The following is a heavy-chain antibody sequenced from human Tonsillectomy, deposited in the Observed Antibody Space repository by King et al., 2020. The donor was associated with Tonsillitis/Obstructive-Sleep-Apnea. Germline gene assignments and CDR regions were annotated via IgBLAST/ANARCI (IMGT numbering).Heavy chain of an antibody. Sequence: AQLVQSGGGLVKPGGSLRLSCAASGFTFISYSMNWVRQAPGKGLEWVSSISSSSSYIYYADSVKGRFTISRDNAKNSLYLQMNSLRAEDTAVYYCARGSGDGYNSYDYWGQGTLVTVSS. CDR3: ARGSGDGYNSYDY. CDR1: GFTFISYS. D-gene: IGHD5-24*01. CDR2: ISSSSSYI. J-gene: IGHJ4*02. V-gene: IGHV3-21*01.